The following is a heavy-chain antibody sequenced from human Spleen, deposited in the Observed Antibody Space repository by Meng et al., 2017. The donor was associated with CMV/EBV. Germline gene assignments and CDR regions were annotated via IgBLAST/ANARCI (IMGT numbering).Heavy chain of an antibody. D-gene: IGHD2-2*01. CDR1: GGSISSYY. V-gene: IGHV4-59*01. J-gene: IGHJ6*02. Sequence: SETLSLTCTVSGGSISSYYWSWIRQPPGKGLEWIGYIYYSGSTNYNPTLKSLVTISVDTSKKQFSLKLSSVTAADTAVYYCAGSIVVVPAAIFYYYYGMDIWGQGTTVTVSS. CDR2: IYYSGST. CDR3: AGSIVVVPAAIFYYYYGMDI.